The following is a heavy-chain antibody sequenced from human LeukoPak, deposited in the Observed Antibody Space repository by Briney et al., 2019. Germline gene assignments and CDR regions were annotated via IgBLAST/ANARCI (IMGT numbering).Heavy chain of an antibody. CDR1: GFSFRIYN. CDR3: ARVPDRGYCSSTSCYYMDV. Sequence: PGGSLRLSCAASGFSFRIYNMNWVRQAPGKGLEWVSSISTGSTYIYYADSVKGRFTISRDNAKNSLYLQMNSLRAEDTAVYYCARVPDRGYCSSTSCYYMDVWGKGTTVTVSS. CDR2: ISTGSTYI. V-gene: IGHV3-21*01. D-gene: IGHD2-2*01. J-gene: IGHJ6*03.